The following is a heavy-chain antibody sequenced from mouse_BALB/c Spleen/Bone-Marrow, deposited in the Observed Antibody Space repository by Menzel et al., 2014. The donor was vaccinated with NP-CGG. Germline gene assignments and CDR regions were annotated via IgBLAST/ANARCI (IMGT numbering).Heavy chain of an antibody. Sequence: QVQLQQSGAELVRPGTSVKVSCKASGYAFTNYLIEWVKQRPGQGLEWIGVINPGGGGTNYNEKFKGKATLTADKSPSTAYMQLSSLTSDDSAVYFCARGAYYGNYFDYWGQGTTLTVSS. CDR1: GYAFTNYL. V-gene: IGHV1-54*01. CDR2: INPGGGGT. J-gene: IGHJ2*01. CDR3: ARGAYYGNYFDY. D-gene: IGHD2-10*01.